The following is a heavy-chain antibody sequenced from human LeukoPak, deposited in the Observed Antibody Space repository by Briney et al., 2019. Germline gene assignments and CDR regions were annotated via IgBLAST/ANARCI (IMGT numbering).Heavy chain of an antibody. CDR2: INHSGST. V-gene: IGHV4-34*01. CDR1: GGSFSGYY. J-gene: IGHJ4*02. D-gene: IGHD2-21*01. Sequence: SETLSLTCADYGGSFSGYYWSWIRQPPGKGLEWIGEINHSGSTNYNPSLKSRVTISVDTSKNQFSLKLSSVTAADTAVYYCARGRNIVVVIAISRGGYYFDYWGQGTLVTVSS. CDR3: ARGRNIVVVIAISRGGYYFDY.